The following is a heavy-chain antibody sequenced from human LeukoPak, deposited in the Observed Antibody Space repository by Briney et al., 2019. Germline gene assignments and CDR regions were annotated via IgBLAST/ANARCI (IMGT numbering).Heavy chain of an antibody. V-gene: IGHV3-53*01. Sequence: GGSLRLSCTVSGFPVSSNSMSWVRQAPGKGLEWVSFIYSDNTHYPDSVKDRFTISRDNSKNTLYLQMNSLRAEDTAVYYCARRAGAYSHPYDYWGQGTLVTVSS. D-gene: IGHD4/OR15-4a*01. CDR1: GFPVSSNS. J-gene: IGHJ4*02. CDR2: IYSDNT. CDR3: ARRAGAYSHPYDY.